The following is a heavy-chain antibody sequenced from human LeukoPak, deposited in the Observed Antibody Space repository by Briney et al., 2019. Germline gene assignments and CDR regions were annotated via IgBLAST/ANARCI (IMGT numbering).Heavy chain of an antibody. CDR1: GYTFTGYY. V-gene: IGHV1-2*02. D-gene: IGHD6-13*01. CDR2: INPNSGGT. J-gene: IGHJ6*03. Sequence: ASVKVSCKASGYTFTGYYMHWVRQAPGQGLEWMGWINPNSGGTNYAQKFQGRVTMTRDTSISTAYMELSRLRSDDTAVYYCARDTAAGYYYYYYMDVWGKGTTVTVSS. CDR3: ARDTAAGYYYYYYMDV.